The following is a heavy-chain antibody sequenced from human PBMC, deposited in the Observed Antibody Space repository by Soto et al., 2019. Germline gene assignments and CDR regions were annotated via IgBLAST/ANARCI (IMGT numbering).Heavy chain of an antibody. CDR1: GFTFSGSA. CDR2: IRSKANTYAT. J-gene: IGHJ5*02. CDR3: TRFSMDSSSGWFDP. V-gene: IGHV3-73*02. D-gene: IGHD6-6*01. Sequence: EVQLVESGGGLVQPGGSLKLSCAASGFTFSGSAIHWVRQASGKGLEWVGRIRSKANTYATAYAASVKGRFTISRDDSKNTAYLQVNSLKTEDRAVYYCTRFSMDSSSGWFDPWGQGTLVTVSS.